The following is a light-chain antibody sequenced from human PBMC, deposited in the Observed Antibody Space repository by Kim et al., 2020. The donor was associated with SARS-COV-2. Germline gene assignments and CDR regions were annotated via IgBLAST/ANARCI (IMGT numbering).Light chain of an antibody. CDR1: QSISDR. CDR3: QHYNSYPWT. V-gene: IGKV1-5*03. Sequence: DVQLTQSPSTLSAFVGDRVTITCRASQSISDRLAWYQQRPGKAPKVLIYKRSSLEDGVPLRFSGSGSGTEFILTISSLQPDDFATYYCQHYNSYPWTFGQGTKVDIK. J-gene: IGKJ1*01. CDR2: KRS.